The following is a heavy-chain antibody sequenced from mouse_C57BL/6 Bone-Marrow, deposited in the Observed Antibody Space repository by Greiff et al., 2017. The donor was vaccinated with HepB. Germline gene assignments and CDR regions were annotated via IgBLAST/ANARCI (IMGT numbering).Heavy chain of an antibody. Sequence: EVKLVESGGGLVQSGRSLRLSCATSGFTFSDFYMEWVRQAPGKGLEWIAASRNKANDYTTEYSASVKGRFIVSRDTSQSILYLQMNALRAEDTAIYYCARDEGGTVRFAYWGQGTLVTVSA. CDR3: ARDEGGTVRFAY. CDR1: GFTFSDFY. J-gene: IGHJ3*01. CDR2: SRNKANDYTT. V-gene: IGHV7-1*01. D-gene: IGHD4-1*01.